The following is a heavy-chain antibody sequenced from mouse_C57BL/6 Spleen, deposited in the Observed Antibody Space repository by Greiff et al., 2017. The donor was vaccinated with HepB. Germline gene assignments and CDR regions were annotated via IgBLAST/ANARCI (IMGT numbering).Heavy chain of an antibody. Sequence: QVHVKQSGAELARPGASVKLSCKASGYTFTSYGISWVKQRTGQGLEWIGEIYPRSGNTYYNEKFKGKATLTADKSSSTAYMELRSLTSEDSAVYFCAREGLRRFDYWGQGTTLTVSS. D-gene: IGHD2-2*01. J-gene: IGHJ2*01. CDR2: IYPRSGNT. CDR1: GYTFTSYG. V-gene: IGHV1-81*01. CDR3: AREGLRRFDY.